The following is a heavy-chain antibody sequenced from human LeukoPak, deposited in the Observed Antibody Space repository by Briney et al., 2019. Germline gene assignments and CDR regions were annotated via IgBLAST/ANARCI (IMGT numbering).Heavy chain of an antibody. J-gene: IGHJ4*02. V-gene: IGHV3-9*01. CDR3: GLLARGLIIGGD. CDR2: ITWNSGNI. CDR1: GFTFADYA. Sequence: GRSLRLSCAASGFTFADYAMHWVRQAPGKGLEWVAGITWNSGNIAYADSVKGRFTISRDIAKKTLYLQMNSLRAEDTALYAKGLLARGLIIGGDWGQGTLVTVSS. D-gene: IGHD3-10*01.